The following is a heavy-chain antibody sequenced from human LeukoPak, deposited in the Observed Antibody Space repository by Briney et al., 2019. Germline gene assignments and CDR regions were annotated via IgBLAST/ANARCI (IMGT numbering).Heavy chain of an antibody. CDR3: ATDYAGNSGDY. D-gene: IGHD4-23*01. CDR1: GFTFSSYW. Sequence: GGSLRLSCAASGFTFSSYWMTWVRQAPGKGLEWVANIKQDGSEKYYVDSVKGRFTISRDNAKNSLYLQMNSLRAEDTAVYYCATDYAGNSGDYWGQGTLVTVSS. J-gene: IGHJ4*02. V-gene: IGHV3-7*01. CDR2: IKQDGSEK.